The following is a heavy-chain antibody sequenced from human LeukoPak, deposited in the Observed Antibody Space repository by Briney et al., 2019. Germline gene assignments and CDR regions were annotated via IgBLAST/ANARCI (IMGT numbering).Heavy chain of an antibody. V-gene: IGHV4-39*01. CDR2: IYYSGST. J-gene: IGHJ5*02. CDR3: GGLWFGELLYNWFDP. Sequence: KASETLSLTCTVSGGSISSSSYYWGWIRQPPGKGLEWIGSIYYSGSTYYNPSLKSRVTISVDTSKNQFSLKLTSVTAADTAVYYCGGLWFGELLYNWFDPWGQGTLVTVSS. CDR1: GGSISSSSYY. D-gene: IGHD3-10*01.